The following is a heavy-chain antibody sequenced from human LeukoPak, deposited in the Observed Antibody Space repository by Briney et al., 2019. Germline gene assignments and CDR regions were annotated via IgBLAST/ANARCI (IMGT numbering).Heavy chain of an antibody. CDR1: GFTFRNYA. CDR3: ARGQRPGIAAAVLDY. D-gene: IGHD6-13*01. V-gene: IGHV3-33*08. J-gene: IGHJ4*02. Sequence: GGSLRLSCAASGFTFRNYAMHWVRQAPDKGLEWVAVIWYDGSNKYYADSVKGRFTISRDNSKNTLYLQMNSLRAEDTAVYYCARGQRPGIAAAVLDYWGQGTLVTVSS. CDR2: IWYDGSNK.